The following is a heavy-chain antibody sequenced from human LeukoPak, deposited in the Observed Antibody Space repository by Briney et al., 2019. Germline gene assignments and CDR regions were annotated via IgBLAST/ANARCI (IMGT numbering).Heavy chain of an antibody. CDR1: GGSISSYY. J-gene: IGHJ4*02. CDR2: IYTSGST. D-gene: IGHD6-13*01. V-gene: IGHV4-4*07. Sequence: SETLSLTCTVSGGSISSYYWSWIRQPAGKGLEWIGRIYTSGSTNYSPSLKSRVTMSVDTSKNQFSLKLSSVTAADTAVYYCAREGAAARYFDYWGQGTLVTVSS. CDR3: AREGAAARYFDY.